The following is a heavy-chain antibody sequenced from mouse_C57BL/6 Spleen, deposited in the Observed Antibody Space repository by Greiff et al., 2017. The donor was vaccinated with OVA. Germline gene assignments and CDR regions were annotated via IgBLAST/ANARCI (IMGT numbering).Heavy chain of an antibody. CDR1: GFSLTSYG. J-gene: IGHJ4*01. Sequence: VKLVESGPGLVAPSQSLSITCTVSGFSLTSYGVHWVRQPPGKGLEWLVVIWSDGSTTYNSALKSRLSISKDNSKSQVFLKMNSLQTDDTAMYYCASSYYSNYVGYYAMDYWGQGTSVTVSS. CDR3: ASSYYSNYVGYYAMDY. D-gene: IGHD2-5*01. CDR2: IWSDGST. V-gene: IGHV2-6*03.